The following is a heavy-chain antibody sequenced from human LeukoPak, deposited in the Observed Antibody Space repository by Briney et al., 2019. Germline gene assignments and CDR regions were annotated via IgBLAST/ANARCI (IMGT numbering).Heavy chain of an antibody. V-gene: IGHV1-8*01. Sequence: GASVKVSCKASGYTFTSYDINWVRQATGQGLEWMGWMNPNSGNTGYAQKLQGRVTMTRNTSISTAYMELSSLRSEDTAVYYCARGQTPRQARYWFDPWGQGTLVTVSS. CDR3: ARGQTPRQARYWFDP. J-gene: IGHJ5*02. CDR2: MNPNSGNT. CDR1: GYTFTSYD.